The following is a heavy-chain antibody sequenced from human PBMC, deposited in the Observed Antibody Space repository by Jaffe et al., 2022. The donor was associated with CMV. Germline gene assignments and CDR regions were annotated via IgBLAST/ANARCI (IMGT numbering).Heavy chain of an antibody. D-gene: IGHD2-2*01. V-gene: IGHV3-64D*06. CDR2: ISSNGGST. J-gene: IGHJ4*02. CDR1: GFTFSSYA. Sequence: EVQLVESGGGLVQPGGSLRLSCSASGFTFSSYAMHWVRQAPGKGLEYVSAISSNGGSTYYADSVKGRFTISRDNSKNTLYLQMSSLRAEDTAVYYCVKWGYCSSTSCKRDFDYWGQGTLVTVSS. CDR3: VKWGYCSSTSCKRDFDY.